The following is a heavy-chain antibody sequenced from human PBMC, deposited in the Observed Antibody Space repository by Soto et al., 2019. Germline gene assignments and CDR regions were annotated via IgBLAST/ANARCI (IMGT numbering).Heavy chain of an antibody. J-gene: IGHJ6*03. V-gene: IGHV4-39*01. CDR2: IYYSGST. Sequence: QLQLQESGPGLVKPSETLSLTCTVSGGSISSSSYYWGWIRQPPGKGLEWIGSIYYSGSTYYNPSLKSRVTISVDTYKNQFSLKLSSVPAADTAVYYCARLDLHVDYYYYMDVWGKGTTVTVSS. CDR3: ARLDLHVDYYYYMDV. CDR1: GGSISSSSYY.